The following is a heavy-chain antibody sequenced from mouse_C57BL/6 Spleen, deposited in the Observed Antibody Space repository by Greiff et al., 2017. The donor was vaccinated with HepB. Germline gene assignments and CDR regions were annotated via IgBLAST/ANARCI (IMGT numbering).Heavy chain of an antibody. CDR1: GYTFTSYW. J-gene: IGHJ4*01. D-gene: IGHD2-1*01. Sequence: QVQLQPGAELVKPGASVKLSCKASGYTFTSYWMHWVKQRPGQGLEWIGMIHPNSGSTNYNEKFKSKATLTVDKSSSTAYMQLSSLTSEDSAVYYCASGGNYVGYYAMDYWGQGTSVTVSS. CDR2: IHPNSGST. CDR3: ASGGNYVGYYAMDY. V-gene: IGHV1-64*01.